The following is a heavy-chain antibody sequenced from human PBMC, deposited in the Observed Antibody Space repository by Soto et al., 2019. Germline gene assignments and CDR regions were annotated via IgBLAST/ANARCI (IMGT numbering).Heavy chain of an antibody. CDR2: IGWNSGNI. Sequence: VQLVESGGGVVQPGRSLRLSCAASGFTFSFYGMHWVRQAPGKGLEWVSGIGWNSGNIDYGDSVKGRFTISRDNAKNSLYLQMNSLRPEDTALYYCAKDRGKVYGAQFDYWGQGTLVTVSS. J-gene: IGHJ4*02. CDR3: AKDRGKVYGAQFDY. V-gene: IGHV3-9*01. CDR1: GFTFSFYG. D-gene: IGHD4-17*01.